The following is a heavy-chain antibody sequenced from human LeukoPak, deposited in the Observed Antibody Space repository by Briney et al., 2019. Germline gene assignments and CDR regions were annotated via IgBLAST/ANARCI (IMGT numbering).Heavy chain of an antibody. J-gene: IGHJ4*02. Sequence: GEPLKISCKGSGYSFINDWIGWVRQMPGKGLEWMGIIYPGDSDTRYSPSFQGQVTISADKSISTAYLQWSSLEASDTAMYYCARRGCNGGSCYGYWGQGTLVTVSS. D-gene: IGHD2-15*01. V-gene: IGHV5-51*01. CDR2: IYPGDSDT. CDR1: GYSFINDW. CDR3: ARRGCNGGSCYGY.